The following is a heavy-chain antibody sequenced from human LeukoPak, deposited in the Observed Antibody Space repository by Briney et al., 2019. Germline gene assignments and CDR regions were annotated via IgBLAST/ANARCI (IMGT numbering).Heavy chain of an antibody. D-gene: IGHD2/OR15-2a*01. Sequence: GGTLRLSCAASGFTFSSYGMSWVRQAPGKGLEWVSAISGSGGSTYYADSVKGRFTISRDNSRNTLYLQMNSLRAEDTAVYYCARSGLSRFGFWGQGTLVTVSS. CDR1: GFTFSSYG. CDR3: ARSGLSRFGF. V-gene: IGHV3-23*01. CDR2: ISGSGGST. J-gene: IGHJ4*02.